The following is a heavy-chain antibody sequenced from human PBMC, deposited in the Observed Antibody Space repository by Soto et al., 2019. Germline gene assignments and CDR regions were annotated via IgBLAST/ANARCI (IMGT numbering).Heavy chain of an antibody. CDR3: ARGNVVVVPTAISFWFDP. CDR1: GGSFSGYY. Sequence: SETLSLTCAVYGGSFSGYYWSWIRQPPGKGLEWIGEINHSGSANYNPSLKTRVTISVDTSKNQFSLKLNSVTAADTAVYYCARGNVVVVPTAISFWFDPWGQGTLVTAPQ. V-gene: IGHV4-34*01. D-gene: IGHD2-2*01. J-gene: IGHJ5*02. CDR2: INHSGSA.